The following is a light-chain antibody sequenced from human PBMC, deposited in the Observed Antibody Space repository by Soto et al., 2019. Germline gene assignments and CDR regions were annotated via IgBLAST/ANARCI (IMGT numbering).Light chain of an antibody. V-gene: IGLV3-25*03. J-gene: IGLJ2*01. CDR1: ALPKQY. CDR2: KDS. Sequence: SYELTQPPSVSVSPGQTARITCSGDALPKQYAYWYQQKPGQAPVLVRYKDSERPAGIPERFSGSSSGTTVTLTISGVQADDEADYYCQSADSSGTPVVFGGGTKLTVL. CDR3: QSADSSGTPVV.